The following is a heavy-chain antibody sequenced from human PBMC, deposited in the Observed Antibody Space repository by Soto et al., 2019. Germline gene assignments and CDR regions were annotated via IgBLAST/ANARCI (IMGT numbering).Heavy chain of an antibody. D-gene: IGHD2-15*01. Sequence: QVHLQESGPGLLRPSQTLSLTCTVSGGSITSAGSFWSWIRQHPGKGPEWIAFIGYSGATSYNPSPASRVTISVDTSKSQFSLNLRSVNAADTAVYYCARGGASSKWFAPWGQGTLVTVSS. V-gene: IGHV4-31*03. CDR1: GGSITSAGSF. J-gene: IGHJ5*02. CDR2: IGYSGAT. CDR3: ARGGASSKWFAP.